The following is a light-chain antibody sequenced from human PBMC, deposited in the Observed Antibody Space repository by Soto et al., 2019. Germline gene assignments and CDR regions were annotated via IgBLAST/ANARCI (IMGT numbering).Light chain of an antibody. V-gene: IGKV3-15*01. CDR1: KSVSTN. Sequence: ILMTQPPDTLSVSPGVRATLSCRASKSVSTNLAWYHHKPGQAPRLLIYDASTRATGIPARFSRSGSGTDLTLTISCLQREHFGVYYCQQYNNLPAWTFGQGTKAEI. CDR3: QQYNNLPAWT. CDR2: DAS. J-gene: IGKJ1*01.